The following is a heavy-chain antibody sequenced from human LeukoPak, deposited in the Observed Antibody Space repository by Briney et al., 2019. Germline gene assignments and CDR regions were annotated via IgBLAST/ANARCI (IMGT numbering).Heavy chain of an antibody. CDR3: AKVLAGTFDY. D-gene: IGHD6-19*01. Sequence: GGSLRLSCAASGFTISSYGMHWVRQAPGKGLEWVAVISYDGSNKYYADSVKGRFTISRDNSKNTLYLQMNSLRAEDTAVYYCAKVLAGTFDYWGQGTLVTVSS. CDR1: GFTISSYG. J-gene: IGHJ4*02. CDR2: ISYDGSNK. V-gene: IGHV3-30*18.